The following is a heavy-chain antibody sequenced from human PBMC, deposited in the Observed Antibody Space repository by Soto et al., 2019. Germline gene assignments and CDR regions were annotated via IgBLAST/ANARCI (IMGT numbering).Heavy chain of an antibody. V-gene: IGHV4-59*02. J-gene: IGHJ4*02. Sequence: QVQLQQSGPGLVKPSEALSLTCTVSGGSVSNYYWSWIRQPPGKGLEWIGFVHHTGSTNYNSSLRGRVTIXXDXSXXQFSLRLGSVTAADTAVYYCARAGYSYGTGYYFDSWGQGTLVTVSS. D-gene: IGHD5-18*01. CDR3: ARAGYSYGTGYYFDS. CDR1: GGSVSNYY. CDR2: VHHTGST.